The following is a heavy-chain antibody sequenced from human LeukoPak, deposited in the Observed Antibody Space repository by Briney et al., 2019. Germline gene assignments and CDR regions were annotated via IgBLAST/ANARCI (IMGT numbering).Heavy chain of an antibody. CDR2: IYYSGST. CDR1: GGSISSYY. CDR3: ARLGSGHTGGYFDY. D-gene: IGHD2-15*01. V-gene: IGHV4-59*08. Sequence: KPSETLSLTCTVSGGSISSYYWSWIRQPPGKGLEWIGYIYYSGSTNHNPSLKSRVTISVDTSKNQFSLKLSSVTAADTAVYYCARLGSGHTGGYFDYWGQGTLVTVSS. J-gene: IGHJ4*02.